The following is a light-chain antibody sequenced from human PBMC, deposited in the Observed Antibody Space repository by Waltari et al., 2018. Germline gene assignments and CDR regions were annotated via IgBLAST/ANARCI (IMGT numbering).Light chain of an antibody. CDR1: SSNVGSFGL. Sequence: QSALPQPASVPGSLGQRFPFPCTVTSSNVGSFGLVSWYRQHPGEAPRVIIFEDTKRPSGVSNRFSGSKSGNTASLTISGLQAEDEADYYCCSYTLTNTWLFGGGTKLTVL. V-gene: IGLV2-23*01. J-gene: IGLJ3*02. CDR2: EDT. CDR3: CSYTLTNTWL.